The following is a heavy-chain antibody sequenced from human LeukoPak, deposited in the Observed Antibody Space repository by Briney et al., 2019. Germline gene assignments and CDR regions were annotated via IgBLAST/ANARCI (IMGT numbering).Heavy chain of an antibody. CDR2: INYSGCT. CDR1: GGSVSSGDYY. CDR3: ARDRGYSYGPFDY. V-gene: IGHV4-30-4*01. Sequence: SETLSLTCTVSGGSVSSGDYYWSWIRQPPGKGLEWIGYINYSGCTLYNPSLRSRVTISIDTSKNHFSLKVSSVTAADTAVYYCARDRGYSYGPFDYWGQGTLVTVSS. D-gene: IGHD5-18*01. J-gene: IGHJ4*02.